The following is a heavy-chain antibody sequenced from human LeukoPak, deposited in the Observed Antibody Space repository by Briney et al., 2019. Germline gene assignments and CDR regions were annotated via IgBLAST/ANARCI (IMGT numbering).Heavy chain of an antibody. Sequence: GGSLRLSCAASGFTFSNAWMSWVRQAPGKGLEWVGRIKSKTDGGTTDYAAPVRGRFTISRDGSKNTLYLQMNSLKTEDTAVYYCTTDLAYYDSSGYSYYFGYWGQGTLVTVSS. CDR2: IKSKTDGGTT. D-gene: IGHD3-22*01. J-gene: IGHJ4*02. CDR3: TTDLAYYDSSGYSYYFGY. V-gene: IGHV3-15*01. CDR1: GFTFSNAW.